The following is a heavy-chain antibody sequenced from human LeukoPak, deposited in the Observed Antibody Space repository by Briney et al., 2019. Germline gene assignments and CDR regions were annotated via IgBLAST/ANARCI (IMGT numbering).Heavy chain of an antibody. CDR1: GYTFTGYY. V-gene: IGHV1-2*02. D-gene: IGHD2-8*01. CDR3: ARPLMVPCSDAFDI. Sequence: ASVKVSCKASGYTFTGYYMHWVRQAPGQGLEWMGWINPNSGGTNYAQKFQGRVTMTRDTSISTAYMELSRLRSDDTAVYYCARPLMVPCSDAFDIWGQGTMVTVSS. CDR2: INPNSGGT. J-gene: IGHJ3*02.